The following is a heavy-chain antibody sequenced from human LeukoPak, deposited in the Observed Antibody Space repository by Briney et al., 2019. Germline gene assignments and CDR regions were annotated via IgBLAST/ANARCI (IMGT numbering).Heavy chain of an antibody. D-gene: IGHD3-16*02. Sequence: SQTLSLTCTVSGGSISSGSYYWSWIRQPAGKGLEWIGRIYTSGSTNYSPSLKSRVTLSVDTSKNQFSLRLSSVTAADTAVYYCARRTFGGVIAYWGQGTLVTVSS. CDR1: GGSISSGSYY. J-gene: IGHJ4*02. CDR3: ARRTFGGVIAY. V-gene: IGHV4-61*02. CDR2: IYTSGST.